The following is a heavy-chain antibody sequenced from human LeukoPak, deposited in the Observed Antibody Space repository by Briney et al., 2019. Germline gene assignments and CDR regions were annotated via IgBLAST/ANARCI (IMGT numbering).Heavy chain of an antibody. CDR2: IYTSGST. D-gene: IGHD1-26*01. CDR3: ARGALGAMVVFDY. CDR1: GGSISSGSYY. J-gene: IGHJ4*02. V-gene: IGHV4-61*02. Sequence: RSSQTLSLTCTVSGGSISSGSYYWSWIRQPAGKGLEWIGRIYTSGSTNYNPSLKSRVTISVDTSKNQFSLKLSSVTAADTAVYYCARGALGAMVVFDYWGQGTLVTVSS.